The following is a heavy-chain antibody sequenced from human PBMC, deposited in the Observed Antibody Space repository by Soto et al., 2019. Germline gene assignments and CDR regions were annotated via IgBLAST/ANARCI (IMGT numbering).Heavy chain of an antibody. Sequence: QVQLVESGGGLXXPGGSXXLSCAASGFXXXXXYMSXXXQAPGKGLEWVSYISSSGSTIYYADSVKGRFTISRDNAKNSLYLQMNSLRAEDTAVYYCARDPGERGPGAFDIWGQGTMVTVSS. CDR2: ISSSGSTI. CDR3: ARDPGERGPGAFDI. CDR1: GFXXXXXY. V-gene: IGHV3-11*01. J-gene: IGHJ3*02. D-gene: IGHD3-10*01.